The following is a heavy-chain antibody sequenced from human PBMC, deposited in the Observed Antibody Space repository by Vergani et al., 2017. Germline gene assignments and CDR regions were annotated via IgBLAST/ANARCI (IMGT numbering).Heavy chain of an antibody. V-gene: IGHV4-30-4*08. Sequence: QVQLQESGPGLVKPSQTLSLTCTVSGGSISSGDYYWSWIRQPPGKGLEWIGYIYYSGSTYYNPSLKSRVTISVDTSKNQFSLKLSSVTAADTAVYYCARDPSYYYGSGSYYTGYWGQGTLVTVSS. CDR3: ARDPSYYYGSGSYYTGY. CDR2: IYYSGST. D-gene: IGHD3-10*01. J-gene: IGHJ4*02. CDR1: GGSISSGDYY.